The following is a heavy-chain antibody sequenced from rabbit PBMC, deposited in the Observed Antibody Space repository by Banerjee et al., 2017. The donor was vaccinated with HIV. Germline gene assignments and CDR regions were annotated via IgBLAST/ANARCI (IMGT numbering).Heavy chain of an antibody. V-gene: IGHV1S45*01. Sequence: QQQLEESGGGLVKPGGTLTLTCKASGIDFSSTYYMCWVRQAPGKGLEWIGCIYTGDSGSTYYASWAKGRFTISKASSTTVTLQMTSLTAADTATYFCARDLHAINSGHTYFKLWGPGTLVTVS. CDR1: GIDFSSTYY. CDR2: IYTGDSGST. D-gene: IGHD1-1*01. CDR3: ARDLHAINSGHTYFKL. J-gene: IGHJ4*01.